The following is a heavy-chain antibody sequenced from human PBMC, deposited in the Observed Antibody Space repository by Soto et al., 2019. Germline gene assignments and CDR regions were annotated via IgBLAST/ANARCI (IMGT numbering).Heavy chain of an antibody. D-gene: IGHD5-12*01. CDR3: ARRRAYSAYEWAGGDFDY. J-gene: IGHJ4*02. CDR1: GFSLTTSGVG. CDR2: IYWDDDK. Sequence: QITLKESGPSLVKPTQTLTLTCTFSGFSLTTSGVGVGWIRQPPGKALEWLALIYWDDDKRYSPSLKSRLTITKDTAKNQVVVTMTNMEPVDTARYYCARRRAYSAYEWAGGDFDYWGQGTVFTVSS. V-gene: IGHV2-5*02.